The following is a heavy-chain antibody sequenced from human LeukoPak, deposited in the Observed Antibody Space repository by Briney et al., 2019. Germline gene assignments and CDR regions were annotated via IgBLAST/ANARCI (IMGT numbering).Heavy chain of an antibody. V-gene: IGHV3-23*01. Sequence: GGSLRLSCAASGFTFSSYAMSWVRQAPGKGLEWVSAISGSGGSTYYADSVKGRFTISRDNSKNTLYLQMNSLRAEDTAVYYCAKKSRSIAVAGTPWYFDLWGRGTLATVSS. CDR2: ISGSGGST. CDR3: AKKSRSIAVAGTPWYFDL. CDR1: GFTFSSYA. D-gene: IGHD6-19*01. J-gene: IGHJ2*01.